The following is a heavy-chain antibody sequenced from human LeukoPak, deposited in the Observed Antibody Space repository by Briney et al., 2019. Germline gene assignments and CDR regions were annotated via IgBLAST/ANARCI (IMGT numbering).Heavy chain of an antibody. Sequence: SETLSLTCTVSGGSISSYYWSWIRQPPGKGVEWIGYIYYSGSTNYNPSLKSRVTISVDTSKNQFSLKLSSVTAADTAVYYCARAEPDTATTYFDYWGQGTLVTVSS. V-gene: IGHV4-59*08. CDR2: IYYSGST. CDR3: ARAEPDTATTYFDY. D-gene: IGHD5-18*01. CDR1: GGSISSYY. J-gene: IGHJ4*02.